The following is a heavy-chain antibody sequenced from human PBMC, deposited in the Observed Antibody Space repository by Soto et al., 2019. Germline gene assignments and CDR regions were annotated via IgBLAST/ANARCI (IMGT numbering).Heavy chain of an antibody. J-gene: IGHJ5*02. Sequence: PSETLSLTCTVSDDSISSYYWSWIRQSPGKGLEWIGYTHYTGSSYYNPSLKSRVTMSVDRSKNQFSLKLSSVTAADTAVYYCARESDYGNWFDPWGQGTLVTVSS. CDR1: DDSISSYY. CDR2: THYTGSS. V-gene: IGHV4-59*12. CDR3: ARESDYGNWFDP. D-gene: IGHD4-17*01.